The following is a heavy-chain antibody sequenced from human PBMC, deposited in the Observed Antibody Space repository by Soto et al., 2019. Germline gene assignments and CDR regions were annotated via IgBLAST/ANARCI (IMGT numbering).Heavy chain of an antibody. Sequence: GGSLRLSCAASGFPFSTYWMSWVRQAPGRGLEWVAKIKQDGSDQYYVDSVRGRFTISRDNGKNSLYLQMNGLRAEDTAVYYCAKDWIYCSAASCPLAEYWQHWGQGTLVTVSS. CDR2: IKQDGSDQ. V-gene: IGHV3-7*03. CDR1: GFPFSTYW. D-gene: IGHD2-15*01. CDR3: AKDWIYCSAASCPLAEYWQH. J-gene: IGHJ1*01.